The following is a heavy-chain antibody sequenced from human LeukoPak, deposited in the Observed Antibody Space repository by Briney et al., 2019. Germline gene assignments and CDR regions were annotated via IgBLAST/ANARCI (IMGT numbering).Heavy chain of an antibody. J-gene: IGHJ3*02. V-gene: IGHV4-38-2*02. D-gene: IGHD3-22*01. Sequence: KPSETLSLTCTVSGYSISSGFYWGWIRPPPGKGLEWIGNIYHSGSTYYNPSLKSRVTISVDTSENQFSLNLSSVTAADTAVYYCARYPTQATFYDSSGFYQDAFDIWGQGTLVTVSS. CDR2: IYHSGST. CDR1: GYSISSGFY. CDR3: ARYPTQATFYDSSGFYQDAFDI.